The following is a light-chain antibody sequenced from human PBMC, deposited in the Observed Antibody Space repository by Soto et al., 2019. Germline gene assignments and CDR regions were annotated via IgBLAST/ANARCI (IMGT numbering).Light chain of an antibody. CDR1: SCNIGSDY. V-gene: IGLV1-47*01. CDR2: RNN. Sequence: QSVLTQPPSASGTPGQRVTISCSGSSCNIGSDYVYWYQQFPGTAPKVLIYRNNQRPSGVPDRFSGSKSGTSASLAISGLRSEDEADYYCAAWDDSLSGAFFGGGTKVTVL. CDR3: AAWDDSLSGAF. J-gene: IGLJ2*01.